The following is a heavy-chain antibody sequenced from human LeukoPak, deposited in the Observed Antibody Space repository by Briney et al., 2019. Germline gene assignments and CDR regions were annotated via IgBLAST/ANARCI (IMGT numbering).Heavy chain of an antibody. J-gene: IGHJ4*02. D-gene: IGHD6-13*01. CDR1: GDSVSSNSAT. CDR2: TYYKSKWYY. CDR3: ARSAAGTIDY. Sequence: SQTLSLTCDISGDSVSSNSATWNWIRQSPSRGLEWLGRTYYKSKWYYGYAVSVKSRITINPDTSKNQFSLQLNSVTPEDTAVYYCARSAAGTIDYWGQRTLVTVSS. V-gene: IGHV6-1*01.